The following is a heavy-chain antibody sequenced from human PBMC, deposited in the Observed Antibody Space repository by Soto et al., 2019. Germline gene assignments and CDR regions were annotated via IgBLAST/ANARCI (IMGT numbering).Heavy chain of an antibody. V-gene: IGHV3-30*18. CDR1: GLSFSSYG. Sequence: GSLRLSSAASGLSFSSYGMDWVRQAPGKGLEWVAVISYDGSNKYYADSVKGRFTISRDNSKNTLYLQMNSLRAEETAVYYCAKDLSSFTMVRGVMNYYYYYGMDVWGQGTTVTVSS. J-gene: IGHJ6*02. CDR3: AKDLSSFTMVRGVMNYYYYYGMDV. CDR2: ISYDGSNK. D-gene: IGHD3-10*01.